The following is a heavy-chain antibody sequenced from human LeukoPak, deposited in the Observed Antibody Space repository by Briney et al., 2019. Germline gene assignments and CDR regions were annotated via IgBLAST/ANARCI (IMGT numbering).Heavy chain of an antibody. Sequence: GASVKVSCKASGYTFTSYDINWVRQATGQGLEWMGWMNPNSGNTGYAQKFQGRVTITRNISISTAYMELSSLRSEDTAVYYCARGHNVLRFLEWLAFDYWGQGTLVTVSS. CDR1: GYTFTSYD. CDR3: ARGHNVLRFLEWLAFDY. V-gene: IGHV1-8*03. D-gene: IGHD3-3*01. CDR2: MNPNSGNT. J-gene: IGHJ4*02.